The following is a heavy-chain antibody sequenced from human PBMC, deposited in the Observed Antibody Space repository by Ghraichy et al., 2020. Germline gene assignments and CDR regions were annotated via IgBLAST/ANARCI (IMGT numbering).Heavy chain of an antibody. J-gene: IGHJ4*02. Sequence: SETLSLTCTVSGGSISSGDYYWSWIRQPPGKGLEWIGYIYYSGNTYSTPSLKSRVTISVDTSKNQFSLKLRSVTAADTAVYYCARGVGGGGWDDSWGQGTLVTVSS. CDR1: GGSISSGDYY. CDR2: IYYSGNT. D-gene: IGHD6-19*01. CDR3: ARGVGGGGWDDS. V-gene: IGHV4-30-4*01.